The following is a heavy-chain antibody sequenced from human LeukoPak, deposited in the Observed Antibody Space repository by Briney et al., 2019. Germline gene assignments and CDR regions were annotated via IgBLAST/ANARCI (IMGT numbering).Heavy chain of an antibody. CDR2: IYTSGST. CDR1: GGSISSGSYY. CDR3: ARDKTAMVRI. J-gene: IGHJ3*02. D-gene: IGHD5-18*01. V-gene: IGHV4-61*02. Sequence: SQTLSLTCTVSGGSISSGSYYWSWIRQPAGKGLEWIGRIYTSGSTNYNPSLKSRVTISLDTSKTHFSLKLSSVTAADTAVYYCARDKTAMVRIWGQGTMVTVSS.